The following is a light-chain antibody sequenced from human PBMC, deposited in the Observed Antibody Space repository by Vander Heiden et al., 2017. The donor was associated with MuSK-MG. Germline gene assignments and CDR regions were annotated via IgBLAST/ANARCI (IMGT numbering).Light chain of an antibody. CDR2: NTN. V-gene: IGLV8-61*01. J-gene: IGLJ2*01. CDR3: VLCMSSGISV. CDR1: YGLVSTSHY. Sequence: QTVVTQEPSLSVSPGGTVTRTCGLGYGLVSTSHYPSWYQQTPGHAHRTLIYNTNTRSSGVPDRFSGSILGNKAALTITGAQADDESHYYCVLCMSSGISVFGGGTKLTVL.